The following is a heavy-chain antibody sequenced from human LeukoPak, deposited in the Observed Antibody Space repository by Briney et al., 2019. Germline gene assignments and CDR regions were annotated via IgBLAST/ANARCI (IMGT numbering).Heavy chain of an antibody. D-gene: IGHD2-2*01. CDR3: ARDQDTSRDAFDI. Sequence: SETLSLTCTVSGGSISSTTNYWGWIRQSPGKGLEWIGSIHYSGSTYYNPSLKSRVSMSVDTSKNQFFLKVRSVTAADTAVYYCARDQDTSRDAFDIWGQGSVVAVSS. CDR1: GGSISSTTNY. V-gene: IGHV4-39*07. CDR2: IHYSGST. J-gene: IGHJ3*02.